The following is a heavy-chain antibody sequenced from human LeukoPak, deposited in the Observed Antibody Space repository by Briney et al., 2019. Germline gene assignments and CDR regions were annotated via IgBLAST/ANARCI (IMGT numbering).Heavy chain of an antibody. CDR3: ARVFYDFWSGYTPSDAFDI. D-gene: IGHD3-3*01. CDR1: GFTFSSYW. Sequence: GGSLRLSCAASGFTFSSYWMSGVRQAPGKGLEWVANIKQDGSEKYYVDSVKGRFTISRDNAKNSLYLQMNSLRAEDTAVYYCARVFYDFWSGYTPSDAFDIWGQGTMVTVSS. J-gene: IGHJ3*02. CDR2: IKQDGSEK. V-gene: IGHV3-7*01.